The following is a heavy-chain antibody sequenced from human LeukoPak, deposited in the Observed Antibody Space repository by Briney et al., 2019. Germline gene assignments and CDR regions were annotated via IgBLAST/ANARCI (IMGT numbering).Heavy chain of an antibody. CDR3: ARDHGTCWSPDY. CDR2: SSAYLSIK. V-gene: IGHV3-23*01. J-gene: IGHJ4*01. Sequence: GGSLRLSCAASGFTFISFAMSWVRQAPGKGLEWVSHSSAYLSIKKYADSVKGRFTISRDNFRNTLYLQMNSLRVEDTAIYYCARDHGTCWSPDYWGPGTLVTVSS. D-gene: IGHD6-13*01. CDR1: GFTFISFA.